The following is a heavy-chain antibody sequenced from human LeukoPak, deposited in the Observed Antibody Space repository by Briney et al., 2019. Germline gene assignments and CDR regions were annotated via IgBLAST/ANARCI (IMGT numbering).Heavy chain of an antibody. CDR3: ARRRPSHYFDY. J-gene: IGHJ4*02. CDR1: GGSISSSSYY. Sequence: SETLSLTCTVSGGSISSSSYYWGWIRQPPGKGLGWIGSIYYSGSTYYNPSLKSRVTISVDTSKNQFSLKLSSVTAADTAVYYCARRRPSHYFDYWGQGTLVTVSS. CDR2: IYYSGST. V-gene: IGHV4-39*01.